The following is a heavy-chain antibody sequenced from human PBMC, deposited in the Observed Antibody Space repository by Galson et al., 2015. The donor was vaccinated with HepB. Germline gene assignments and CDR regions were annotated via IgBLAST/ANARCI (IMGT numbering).Heavy chain of an antibody. CDR1: GYTFTSYG. Sequence: SVKVSCKASGYTFTSYGISWVRQAPGQGLEWMGWTSAYNGNTNYAQKLQGRVTMTTDTSTSTAYMELRSLRSDDTAVYYCARDHTWIQLWSPSGGWFDPWGQGTLVTVSS. CDR2: TSAYNGNT. J-gene: IGHJ5*02. V-gene: IGHV1-18*04. CDR3: ARDHTWIQLWSPSGGWFDP. D-gene: IGHD5-18*01.